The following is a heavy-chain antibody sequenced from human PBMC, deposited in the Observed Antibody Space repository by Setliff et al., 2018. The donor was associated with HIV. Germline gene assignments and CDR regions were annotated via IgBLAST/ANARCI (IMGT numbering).Heavy chain of an antibody. CDR1: GGSLTNFW. D-gene: IGHD2-2*01. CDR2: IVDSGST. V-gene: IGHV4-59*12. J-gene: IGHJ5*02. Sequence: SETLSLTCTLYGGSLTNFWWTWIRQSPGKGLEWIGEIVDSGSTTYNPSLKSRVTISVDASKNQFSLKLSSVTAADTAVYYCARDRYCSSTSCYDNWFDPWGQGTLVTVSS. CDR3: ARDRYCSSTSCYDNWFDP.